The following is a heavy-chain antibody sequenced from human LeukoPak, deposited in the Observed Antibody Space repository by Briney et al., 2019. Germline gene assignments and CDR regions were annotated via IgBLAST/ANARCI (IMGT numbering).Heavy chain of an antibody. CDR3: ARETFIQNFDY. Sequence: GGSLRLSCAASGFTFSSYEMNWVRQAPGKGLEWVSYISSSGSTIYYADSVKGRFTISRDNAKNSLYLQMNSLRTEDTAVYYCARETFIQNFDYWGQGTLVTVSS. D-gene: IGHD2/OR15-2a*01. CDR2: ISSSGSTI. CDR1: GFTFSSYE. V-gene: IGHV3-48*03. J-gene: IGHJ4*02.